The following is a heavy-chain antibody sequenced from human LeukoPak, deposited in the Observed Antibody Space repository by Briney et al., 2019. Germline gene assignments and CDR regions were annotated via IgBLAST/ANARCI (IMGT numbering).Heavy chain of an antibody. CDR2: ISYDGSNK. CDR1: GFTFSSYA. Sequence: GGSLRLSCAASGFTFSSYAMHWVRQAPGKGLEWVAVISYDGSNKYYADSVKGRFTISRDNSKNTLYLQMNSLRAEDTAVYYCARGRRGSGSYYPKLIDYWGQGTLVTVSS. D-gene: IGHD3-10*01. J-gene: IGHJ4*02. V-gene: IGHV3-30-3*01. CDR3: ARGRRGSGSYYPKLIDY.